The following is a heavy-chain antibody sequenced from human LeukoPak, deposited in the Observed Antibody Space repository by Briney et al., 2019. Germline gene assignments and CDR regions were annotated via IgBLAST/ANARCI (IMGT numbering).Heavy chain of an antibody. J-gene: IGHJ4*02. D-gene: IGHD6-19*01. CDR1: GFTFSSYA. Sequence: GGSLRLSCAASGFTFSSYAMHWVRRAPGKGLEWVAVISYDGSNKYYADSVKGRFTISRDNSKNTLYLQMNSLRAEDTAVYYCARGFDSSGWYPDYWGQGTLVTVSS. CDR3: ARGFDSSGWYPDY. CDR2: ISYDGSNK. V-gene: IGHV3-30-3*01.